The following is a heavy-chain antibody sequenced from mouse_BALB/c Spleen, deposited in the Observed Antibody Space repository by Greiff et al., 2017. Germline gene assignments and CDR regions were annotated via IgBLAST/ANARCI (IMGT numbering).Heavy chain of an antibody. V-gene: IGHV2-9*02. CDR3: ARDRTYRLDY. CDR1: GFSLTSYG. Sequence: VQLVESGPGLVAPSQSLSITCTVSGFSLTSYGVHWVRQPPGKGLEWLGVIWAGGSTNYNSALMSRLSISKDNSKSQVFLKMNSLQTDDTAMYYCARDRTYRLDYWGQGTTLTVSS. J-gene: IGHJ2*01. D-gene: IGHD2-14*01. CDR2: IWAGGST.